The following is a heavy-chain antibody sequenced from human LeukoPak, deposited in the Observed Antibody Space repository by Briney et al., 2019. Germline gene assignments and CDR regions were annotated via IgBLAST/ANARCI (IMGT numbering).Heavy chain of an antibody. Sequence: ASVKVSCKASGYTFTSYAMHWVRQAPGQRLEWMGWVNAGNGNTKYSQEFQGRVTITRDTSASTAYMELSSLRSEDMAAYYCARELGAAGMFDPWGQGTLVTVSS. CDR1: GYTFTSYA. CDR3: ARELGAAGMFDP. V-gene: IGHV1-3*03. D-gene: IGHD6-13*01. J-gene: IGHJ5*02. CDR2: VNAGNGNT.